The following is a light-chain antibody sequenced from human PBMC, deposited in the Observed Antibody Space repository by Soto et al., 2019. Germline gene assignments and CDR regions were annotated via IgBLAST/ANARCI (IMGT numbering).Light chain of an antibody. CDR1: QSVSSN. V-gene: IGKV3-15*01. Sequence: EIVMTQSPATLSVSPGERATLSCRASQSVSSNLAWYQQKPGQAPRLLIYAASTRATGIPARFSGSGSGTEFTLTISSLQSEYFAVYYCQQYNNWPPEITFGPGTKVDIK. CDR2: AAS. J-gene: IGKJ3*01. CDR3: QQYNNWPPEIT.